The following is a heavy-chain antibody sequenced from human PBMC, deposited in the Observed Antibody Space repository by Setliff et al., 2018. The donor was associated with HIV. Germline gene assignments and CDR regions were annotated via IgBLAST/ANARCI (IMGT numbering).Heavy chain of an antibody. CDR3: ARSLTKQLVLGTSREYYFDS. CDR1: GGSISGYY. CDR2: IHYSGSS. V-gene: IGHV4-59*01. Sequence: SLTCTVSGGSISGYYWSWVRQPPEKRLELIGFIHYSGSSDYNPSLKSRITISVNTYKNQFSLTLRSVTAADTAVYYCARSLTKQLVLGTSREYYFDSWGLGALVTVSS. D-gene: IGHD6-13*01. J-gene: IGHJ4*02.